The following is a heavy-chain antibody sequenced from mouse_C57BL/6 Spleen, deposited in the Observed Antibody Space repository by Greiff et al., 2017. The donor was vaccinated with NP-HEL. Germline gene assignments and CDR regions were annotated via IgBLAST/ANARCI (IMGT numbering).Heavy chain of an antibody. D-gene: IGHD3-3*01. J-gene: IGHJ1*03. V-gene: IGHV1-76*01. Sequence: QVQLKESGAELVRPGASVKLSCKASGYTFTDYYINWVKQRPGQGLEWIARIYPGSGNTYYNEKFKGKATLTAEKSSSTAYMQLSSLTSEDSAVYCWARGRDSNGYFDVWGTGTTVTVSS. CDR3: ARGRDSNGYFDV. CDR2: IYPGSGNT. CDR1: GYTFTDYY.